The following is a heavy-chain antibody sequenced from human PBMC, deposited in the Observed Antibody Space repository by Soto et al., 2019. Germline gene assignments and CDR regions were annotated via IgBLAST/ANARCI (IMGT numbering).Heavy chain of an antibody. CDR3: ARHAGWVSGVGVARYYYYYYMDV. CDR1: GGSSSSSSYC. Sequence: LETLPLTWTVSGGSSSSSSYCWGWIRKPPGKGLEWIGSIYYSGSTYYNPSLKSRVTISVDTSKNQFSLKLSSVTAADTAVYYCARHAGWVSGVGVARYYYYYYMDVWGKGTTVTVSS. J-gene: IGHJ6*03. CDR2: IYYSGST. V-gene: IGHV4-39*01. D-gene: IGHD2-15*01.